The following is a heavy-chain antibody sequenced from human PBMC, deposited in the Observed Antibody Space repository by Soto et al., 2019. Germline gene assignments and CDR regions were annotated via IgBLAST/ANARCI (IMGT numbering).Heavy chain of an antibody. V-gene: IGHV1-69*06. CDR2: IIPMFGTA. CDR3: ARETITMVRGVHYFYGMDV. Sequence: SVKVSCKTSGGTFSSYAISWVRQAPGQGLEWMGGIIPMFGTANYAQKFQGRVTISVDKSKNQFSLKLSSVTAADTAVYYCARETITMVRGVHYFYGMDVWGQGTTVTVSS. D-gene: IGHD3-10*01. CDR1: GGTFSSYA. J-gene: IGHJ6*02.